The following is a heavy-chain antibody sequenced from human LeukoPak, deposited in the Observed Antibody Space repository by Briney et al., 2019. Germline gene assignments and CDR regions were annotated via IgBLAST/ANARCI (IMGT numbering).Heavy chain of an antibody. J-gene: IGHJ4*02. V-gene: IGHV1-2*02. CDR2: INPNSGGT. D-gene: IGHD3-10*01. CDR1: GYTFTGYY. Sequence: GASVKVSCNTFGYTFTGYYMHWVRQAPGQGLEWMGWINPNSGGTNYAQKLQGRVTMTTDTSTSTAYMELRSLRSDDTAVYYCARVGRFGELFYFDYWGQGTLVTVSS. CDR3: ARVGRFGELFYFDY.